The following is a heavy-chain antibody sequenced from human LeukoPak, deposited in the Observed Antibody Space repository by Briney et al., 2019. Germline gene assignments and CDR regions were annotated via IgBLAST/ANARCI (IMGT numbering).Heavy chain of an antibody. Sequence: GGSLRLSCAASEFTFSSYWMSWVRQAPGKGLEWVANIKQDGSEKYYVDSVKGRFTISRDNAKNSLYLQMNSLRAEDTAVYYCARGGVVVVSYWGQGTLVTVSS. CDR3: ARGGVVVVSY. V-gene: IGHV3-7*01. J-gene: IGHJ4*02. CDR1: EFTFSSYW. CDR2: IKQDGSEK. D-gene: IGHD3-22*01.